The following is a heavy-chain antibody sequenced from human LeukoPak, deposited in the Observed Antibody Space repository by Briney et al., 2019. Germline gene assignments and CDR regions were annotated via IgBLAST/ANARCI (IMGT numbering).Heavy chain of an antibody. Sequence: PSETLSVTCAVYGGSFSGYYWSWIRQPPGKGLEWIGEINHSGCTNYNPSLKSRVTISVDTSKNQFSLKLSSVTAADTAVYYCARASGSGRGYYYGMDVWGQGTTVTVSS. J-gene: IGHJ6*02. V-gene: IGHV4-34*01. D-gene: IGHD3-10*01. CDR2: INHSGCT. CDR1: GGSFSGYY. CDR3: ARASGSGRGYYYGMDV.